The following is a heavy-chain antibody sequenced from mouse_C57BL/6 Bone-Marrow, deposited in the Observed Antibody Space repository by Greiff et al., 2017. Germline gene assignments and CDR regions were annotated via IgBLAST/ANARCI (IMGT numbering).Heavy chain of an antibody. J-gene: IGHJ4*01. CDR3: ATTHYCGSTYGDYARDY. V-gene: IGHV1-52*01. CDR1: GYTFTSYW. Sequence: QVQLQQPGAELVRPGSSVKLSCKASGYTFTSYWMHWVKQRPIQGLEWIGNIDPSDSETHYNQKFKDKATLTVDKSSSTAYMQLSSLTSEDSAVYDGATTHYCGSTYGDYARDYWYRGTSVTVSA. CDR2: IDPSDSET. D-gene: IGHD1-1*01.